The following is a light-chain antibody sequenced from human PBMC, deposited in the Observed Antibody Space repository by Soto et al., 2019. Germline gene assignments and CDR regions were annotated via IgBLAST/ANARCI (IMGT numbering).Light chain of an antibody. V-gene: IGLV2-8*01. J-gene: IGLJ1*01. CDR2: EVS. Sequence: QSALTQPPSASGSPGQSVTISCTGTSSDVGGYNDVSWYQQHPGKAPKLMIYEVSKRPSGVPDRFSGFKSGNTASLTVSGLQAEDEADYYCSSYAGSNNLVFGTGTKVTVL. CDR1: SSDVGGYND. CDR3: SSYAGSNNLV.